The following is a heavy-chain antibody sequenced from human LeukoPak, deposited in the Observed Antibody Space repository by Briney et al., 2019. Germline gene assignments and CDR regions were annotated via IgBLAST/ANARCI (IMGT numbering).Heavy chain of an antibody. CDR2: INHSGST. J-gene: IGHJ4*02. Sequence: SETLSLTCAVYGGSFSGYYWSWIRQPPGKGLEWIGEINHSGSTNYNPSLKSRVTISVDTSKNQFSLKLSSVTAADTAVYYCASYYYDSSGYNVWGQGTLVTVSS. CDR3: ASYYYDSSGYNV. D-gene: IGHD3-22*01. V-gene: IGHV4-34*01. CDR1: GGSFSGYY.